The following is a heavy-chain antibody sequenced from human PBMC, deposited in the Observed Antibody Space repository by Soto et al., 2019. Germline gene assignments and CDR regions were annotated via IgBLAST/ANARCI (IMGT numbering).Heavy chain of an antibody. Sequence: SETLSLTCTVSGGSISSGGYYWSWIRQNPGKGLEWIGYIYYSGSTYYNPSLKSRVTISVDTSKNQFSLKLSSVTAADTAVYYCARVGVVVVVAANYNWFSPWGQGTVVTVSS. V-gene: IGHV4-31*03. CDR3: ARVGVVVVVAANYNWFSP. J-gene: IGHJ5*02. CDR1: GGSISSGGYY. CDR2: IYYSGST. D-gene: IGHD2-15*01.